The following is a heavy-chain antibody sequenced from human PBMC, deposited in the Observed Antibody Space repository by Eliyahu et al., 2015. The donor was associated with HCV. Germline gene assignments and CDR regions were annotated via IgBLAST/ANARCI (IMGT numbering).Heavy chain of an antibody. Sequence: EVQLVESGGGLVQPGGSLRLSCAASGFXFSSXAMGWVRQAPGKGLEWVSAISGSGGSTYYAXSVKGRFTISRDNSKNTLYLQMNSLRAEDTAVYYCAKKLGMTYYYGMDVWGQGTTVTVSS. D-gene: IGHD3-10*01. CDR3: AKKLGMTYYYGMDV. V-gene: IGHV3-23*04. CDR2: ISGSGGST. CDR1: GFXFSSXA. J-gene: IGHJ6*02.